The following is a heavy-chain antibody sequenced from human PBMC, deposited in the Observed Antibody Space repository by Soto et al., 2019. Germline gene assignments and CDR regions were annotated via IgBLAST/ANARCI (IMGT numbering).Heavy chain of an antibody. CDR2: IIPILGIA. V-gene: IGHV1-69*04. CDR3: ARDAPALAYYYDSSGLFDY. CDR1: GGTFSSYT. J-gene: IGHJ4*02. Sequence: SVKVSCKASGGTFSSYTISCVRQAPGQGLEWMGRIIPILGIANYAQKFQGRVTITADKSTSTAYMELSSLRSEDTAVYYCARDAPALAYYYDSSGLFDYWGQGTLVTVSS. D-gene: IGHD3-22*01.